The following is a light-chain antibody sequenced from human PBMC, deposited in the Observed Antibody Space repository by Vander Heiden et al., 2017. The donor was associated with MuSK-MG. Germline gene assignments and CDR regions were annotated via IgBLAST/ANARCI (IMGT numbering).Light chain of an antibody. CDR3: QQYGSSPPT. CDR1: QSVSSSY. Sequence: EIVLTQSPGTLSLSPGERATLSCRASQSVSSSYLAWYQQKPGQAPRLLIYGASSRATGIPDRFSGSGSGTDFTLTMSRLEPEDFAVYYCQQYGSSPPTFGPGTKVDIK. V-gene: IGKV3-20*01. J-gene: IGKJ3*01. CDR2: GAS.